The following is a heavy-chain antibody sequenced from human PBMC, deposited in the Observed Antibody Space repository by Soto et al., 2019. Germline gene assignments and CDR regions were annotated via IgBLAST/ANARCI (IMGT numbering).Heavy chain of an antibody. CDR3: AQRGYEGNDLDY. V-gene: IGHV3-23*01. CDR1: GFTFSSYA. Sequence: EVQLLESGGGLVQPGGSLRLSCAASGFTFSSYAMSWVRQAPGKGLEWVSAISGSGGSTYYADSVKGRFTISRDNSKNTLDLQMNSLRAEDTAVYYCAQRGYEGNDLDYWGQGTLVTVSS. CDR2: ISGSGGST. D-gene: IGHD5-18*01. J-gene: IGHJ4*02.